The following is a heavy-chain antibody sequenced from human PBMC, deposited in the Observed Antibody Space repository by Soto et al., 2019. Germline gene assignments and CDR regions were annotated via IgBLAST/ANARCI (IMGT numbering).Heavy chain of an antibody. J-gene: IGHJ4*02. D-gene: IGHD3-10*01. V-gene: IGHV3-15*07. CDR3: TPAVDVLLWFGPDLFDY. Sequence: EVQLVESGGGLVKPGGSLRLSCAASGFTFSNAWMNWVRQAPGKGLEWVGRIKSKTDGGTTDYAAPVKGRFTTSRDDSKNTLYLQMNSLKTEDTAVYYCTPAVDVLLWFGPDLFDYWGQGTLVTVSS. CDR1: GFTFSNAW. CDR2: IKSKTDGGTT.